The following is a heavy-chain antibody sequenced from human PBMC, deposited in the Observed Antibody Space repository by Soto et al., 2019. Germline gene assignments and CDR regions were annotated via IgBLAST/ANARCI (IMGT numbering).Heavy chain of an antibody. CDR1: GYTFTGYY. D-gene: IGHD5-18*01. J-gene: IGHJ2*01. Sequence: AAVKVSCKACGYTFTGYYMHWVRQAPGQGLEWMGWINPNSGGTNYAQKFQGRVTMTRDTSISTAYMELSRLRSDDTAVYYCASTAMGVYWYFDLWGRGTLVTVSS. CDR3: ASTAMGVYWYFDL. V-gene: IGHV1-2*02. CDR2: INPNSGGT.